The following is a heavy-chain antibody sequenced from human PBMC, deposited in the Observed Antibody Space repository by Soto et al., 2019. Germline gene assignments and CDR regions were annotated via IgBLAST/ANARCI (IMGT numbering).Heavy chain of an antibody. J-gene: IGHJ5*02. CDR3: VREGLTMYGVLTPSFDP. CDR2: IYHPGTT. CDR1: GASITSGDYS. V-gene: IGHV4-30-4*01. Sequence: QVQLQESGPGLVKPSQTLSLTCTVSGASITSGDYSWNWIRQPPGKGLEWIGYIYHPGTTYYNPSLQSRVTISVDTSMNQFSLKLRSVTAADTAVYYCVREGLTMYGVLTPSFDPWGQVTLVTVSS. D-gene: IGHD3-3*01.